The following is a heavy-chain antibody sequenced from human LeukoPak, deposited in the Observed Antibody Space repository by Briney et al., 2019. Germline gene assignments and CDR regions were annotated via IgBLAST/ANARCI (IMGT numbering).Heavy chain of an antibody. CDR2: ISAYNGNT. CDR1: GYTFTSYG. CDR3: AAVLRYFDWSPTYWPAAFDI. D-gene: IGHD3-9*01. Sequence: ASVKVSCKASGYTFTSYGISWVRQAPGQGLEWMGWISAYNGNTNYAQKLQGRVTMTTDTSTSTAYMELRSLRSDDTAVCYCAAVLRYFDWSPTYWPAAFDIWGQGTMVTVSS. J-gene: IGHJ3*02. V-gene: IGHV1-18*01.